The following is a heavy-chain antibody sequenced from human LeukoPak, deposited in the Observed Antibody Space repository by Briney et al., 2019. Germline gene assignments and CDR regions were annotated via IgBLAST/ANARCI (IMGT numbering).Heavy chain of an antibody. Sequence: ASVKVSCKASGYTFTSYGISWVRQAPGQGLEWMGWISAYNGNTNYAQKLQGRVTMTTDTSTSTAYMELSSLRSEDTAVYYCARGVVVPAATLYYYYGMDVWGQGTTVTVSS. CDR3: ARGVVVPAATLYYYYGMDV. J-gene: IGHJ6*02. V-gene: IGHV1-18*01. CDR1: GYTFTSYG. CDR2: ISAYNGNT. D-gene: IGHD2-2*01.